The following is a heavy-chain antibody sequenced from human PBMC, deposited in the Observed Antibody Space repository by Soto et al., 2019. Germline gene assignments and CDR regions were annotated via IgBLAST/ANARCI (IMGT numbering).Heavy chain of an antibody. CDR1: CGSISSCSYY. Sequence: QLQLQESGPGLVKPSDTLSLTCTVSCGSISSCSYYWGWIRQPPGKGLEWIGSIHYSGSTYYNSSLKSRVPIAVATSKNQFSLKLSSVTAADTAVYYCARRYGSGNLLSDWGQGTLVTVSS. V-gene: IGHV4-39*01. J-gene: IGHJ4*02. D-gene: IGHD3-10*01. CDR3: ARRYGSGNLLSD. CDR2: IHYSGST.